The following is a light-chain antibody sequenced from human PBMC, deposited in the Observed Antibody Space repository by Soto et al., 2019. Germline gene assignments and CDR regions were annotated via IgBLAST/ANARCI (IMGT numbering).Light chain of an antibody. Sequence: DIQMSRSPSTLSASVGDRVNITCGTSQSISSWLAWYQQKPGKAPKLLIYDASSLESGVPSRFSGSGSGTEFTLTISSLQPDDFATYYCQQYNSYSPTFGQGTKV. CDR1: QSISSW. CDR3: QQYNSYSPT. J-gene: IGKJ1*01. V-gene: IGKV1-5*01. CDR2: DAS.